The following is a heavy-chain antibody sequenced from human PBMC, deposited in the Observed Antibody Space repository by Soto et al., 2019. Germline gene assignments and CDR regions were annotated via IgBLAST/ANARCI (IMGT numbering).Heavy chain of an antibody. CDR3: ARHSGYELNY. V-gene: IGHV1-18*01. Sequence: QVQLVQSGAEVKKPGASVKVSCKASGYTFTSYGISWVRQAPGQGLEWMGWISAYNGNTNYAQKLQGRVTMTTDTSSSIVYMELSSLRAVDTALYYCARHSGYELNYWGQGTLVTVSS. J-gene: IGHJ4*02. CDR2: ISAYNGNT. CDR1: GYTFTSYG. D-gene: IGHD5-12*01.